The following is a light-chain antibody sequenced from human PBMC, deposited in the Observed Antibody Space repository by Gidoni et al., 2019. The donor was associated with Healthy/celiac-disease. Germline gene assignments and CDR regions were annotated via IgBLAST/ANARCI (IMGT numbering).Light chain of an antibody. Sequence: DIQMTQSPSSLSASVGDRVTITCQASQDISNYLNCYQQKPGKAPKLLIYDSSNLETGVPSRFSGSGSGTDFTFTISILHPEDIATYYCQQYDNLPLTFGQGTRLEIK. CDR1: QDISNY. V-gene: IGKV1-33*01. CDR2: DSS. J-gene: IGKJ5*01. CDR3: QQYDNLPLT.